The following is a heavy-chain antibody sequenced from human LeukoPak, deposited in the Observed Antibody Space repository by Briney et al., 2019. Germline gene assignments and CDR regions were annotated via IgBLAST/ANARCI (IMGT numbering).Heavy chain of an antibody. Sequence: GGSLRLSCAASGFTFSRSNMNWVRQAPGKGLEWISYIGSSTSTINYADSVKGRFTISRDNAKNSLYLQMNSLRAEDTAVYYCARHDSSGYYWFDPWGQGTLVTVSS. V-gene: IGHV3-48*04. CDR1: GFTFSRSN. CDR2: IGSSTSTI. J-gene: IGHJ5*02. D-gene: IGHD3-22*01. CDR3: ARHDSSGYYWFDP.